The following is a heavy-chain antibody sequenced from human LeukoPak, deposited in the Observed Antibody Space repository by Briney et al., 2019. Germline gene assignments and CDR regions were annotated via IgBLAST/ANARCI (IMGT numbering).Heavy chain of an antibody. D-gene: IGHD4/OR15-4a*01. CDR1: GYTFNTYW. CDR3: ARSHIADYGIQH. J-gene: IGHJ1*01. CDR2: IYPGDSDT. Sequence: GESLKISCKASGYTFNTYWIGWVRQMPGKGLEWMGIIYPGDSDTRYSPSFQGQVTISADKSISTAYLQWSSLKASDTAMYYCARSHIADYGIQHWGQGTLVTVSS. V-gene: IGHV5-51*01.